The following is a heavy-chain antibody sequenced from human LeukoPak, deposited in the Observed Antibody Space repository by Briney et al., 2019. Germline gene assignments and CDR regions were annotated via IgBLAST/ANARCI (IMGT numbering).Heavy chain of an antibody. CDR3: ASASLGDFWSGYYGY. V-gene: IGHV1-69*04. J-gene: IGHJ4*02. CDR2: IIPILGIA. Sequence: GASVKVSCKASGGTLSSYAISWVRQAPGQGLEWMGRIIPILGIANYAQKFQGRVTITADKSTSTAYMELSSLRSEDTAVYYCASASLGDFWSGYYGYWGQGTLVTVSS. D-gene: IGHD3-3*01. CDR1: GGTLSSYA.